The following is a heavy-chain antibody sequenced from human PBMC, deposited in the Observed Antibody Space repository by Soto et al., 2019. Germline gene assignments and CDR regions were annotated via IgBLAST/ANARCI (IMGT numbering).Heavy chain of an antibody. V-gene: IGHV1-69*11. CDR2: IIPFIGTA. Sequence: AVKVSCKASGGTFSSYAISWVRQAPGQGLEWMGRIIPFIGTANYAQKFQGRVTITADESKSTLYLQMDILRPEDTAVYYCAKEFGWELQLSHPYYNSGMDVWGQGATVTVSS. CDR1: GGTFSSYA. CDR3: AKEFGWELQLSHPYYNSGMDV. D-gene: IGHD1-1*01. J-gene: IGHJ6*02.